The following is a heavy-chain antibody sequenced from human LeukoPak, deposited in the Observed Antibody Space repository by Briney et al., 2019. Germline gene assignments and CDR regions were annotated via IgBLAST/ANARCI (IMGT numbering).Heavy chain of an antibody. CDR2: ISGSGGST. Sequence: GGTLRLSCAASGFTFSSYGMSWVRQAPGKGLEWVSGISGSGGSTYCADSVKGRFTISRDNSKNTLYLQMNSLRAEDTAVYYCAKITMVRGPVGYFDYRGQGTLVTVSS. D-gene: IGHD3-10*01. J-gene: IGHJ4*02. V-gene: IGHV3-23*01. CDR1: GFTFSSYG. CDR3: AKITMVRGPVGYFDY.